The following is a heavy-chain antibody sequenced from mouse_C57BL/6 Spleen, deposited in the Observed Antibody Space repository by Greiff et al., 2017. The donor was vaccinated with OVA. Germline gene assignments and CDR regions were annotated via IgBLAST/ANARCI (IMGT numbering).Heavy chain of an antibody. Sequence: VQGVESGPGLVQPSQSLSITCTVSGFSLTSSGVHWVRQSPGKGLEWLGVIWRGGSTDYNAAFMYRLRLPKDNSKSQVFIKMNSLQADVTAVYYCAKKSLYEKYAMDYWGQGPSVTVSS. CDR2: IWRGGST. CDR3: AKKSLYEKYAMDY. D-gene: IGHD6-1*01. J-gene: IGHJ4*01. V-gene: IGHV2-5*01. CDR1: GFSLTSSG.